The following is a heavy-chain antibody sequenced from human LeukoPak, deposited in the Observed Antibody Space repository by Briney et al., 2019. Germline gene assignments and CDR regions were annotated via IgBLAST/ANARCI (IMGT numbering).Heavy chain of an antibody. Sequence: GSLRLSCAASGFTFSSYAMSWVRQAPGKGLEWVSAISGSGGSTYYADSVKGRFTISRDNSKNTLYLQMNSLRAEDTAVYYCARKHRYYDYVWGSYRYTSLDYWGQGTLVTVSS. CDR2: ISGSGGST. J-gene: IGHJ4*02. V-gene: IGHV3-23*01. CDR1: GFTFSSYA. CDR3: ARKHRYYDYVWGSYRYTSLDY. D-gene: IGHD3-16*02.